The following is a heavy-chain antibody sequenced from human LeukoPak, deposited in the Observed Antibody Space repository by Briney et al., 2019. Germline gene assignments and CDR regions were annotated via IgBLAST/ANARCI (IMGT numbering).Heavy chain of an antibody. Sequence: PGGSLRLSCAASGFTFSDYYMSWIRQAPGKGLEWVSAISGSGGSTYYADSVKGRFTISRDNSKNTLYLQMNSLRAEDTAVYYCAKPTNHCSGGSCYSGAFDIWGQGTMVTVSS. J-gene: IGHJ3*02. D-gene: IGHD2-15*01. CDR3: AKPTNHCSGGSCYSGAFDI. CDR2: ISGSGGST. CDR1: GFTFSDYY. V-gene: IGHV3-23*01.